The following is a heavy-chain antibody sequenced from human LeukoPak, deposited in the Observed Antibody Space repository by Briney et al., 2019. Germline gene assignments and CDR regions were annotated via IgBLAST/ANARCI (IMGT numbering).Heavy chain of an antibody. CDR2: IYYSEST. CDR1: GGSVSSGSYY. D-gene: IGHD4-23*01. V-gene: IGHV4-61*01. CDR3: ARDLDYGGPLDV. Sequence: SETLSLTCTVSGGSVSSGSYYWSWIRQPPGKGLEWIGYIYYSESTNYNPSLKSRVTISVDTSKNQFSLKLSSVTAADTAVYYCARDLDYGGPLDVWGQGTTVTVSS. J-gene: IGHJ6*02.